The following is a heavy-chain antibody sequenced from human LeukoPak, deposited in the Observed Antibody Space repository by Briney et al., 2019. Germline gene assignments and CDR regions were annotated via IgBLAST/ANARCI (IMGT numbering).Heavy chain of an antibody. V-gene: IGHV4-38-2*02. J-gene: IGHJ4*02. D-gene: IGHD3-10*01. Sequence: PSETLSLTCTVSGYSITSGYYWGWIRQPPGKGLGWIGSIYQSGSTFYNPSLKSRVTISVDTSKNQFSLKLSSVTAADTAVYYCARDQDYYGSGSYGPDYWGQGTLVTVSS. CDR3: ARDQDYYGSGSYGPDY. CDR2: IYQSGST. CDR1: GYSITSGYY.